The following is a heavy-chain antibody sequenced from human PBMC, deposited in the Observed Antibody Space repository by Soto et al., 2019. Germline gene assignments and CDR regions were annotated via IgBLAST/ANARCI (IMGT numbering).Heavy chain of an antibody. Sequence: SGPTLVNPTQTLTLTCTFSGFSLSTIGMCVSWIRQPPGEALEWLARIGWDNDKYYTTSLKTRLTISKDTSKNQVVLKMTNMDPGDTATYYCARSFMITFGGVTAGVDFDPWGQGTLVTVSS. CDR3: ARSFMITFGGVTAGVDFDP. CDR1: GFSLSTIGMC. CDR2: IGWDNDK. J-gene: IGHJ5*02. V-gene: IGHV2-70*11. D-gene: IGHD3-16*01.